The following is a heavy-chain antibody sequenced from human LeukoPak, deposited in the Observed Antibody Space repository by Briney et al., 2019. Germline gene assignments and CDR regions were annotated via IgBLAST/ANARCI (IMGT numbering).Heavy chain of an antibody. Sequence: GESLKISRKGSGYSFTSYWIGWVRQMPGKGLEWMGIIYPGDSDTRYSPSFQGQVTISADKSISTAYLQWSSLKASDTAMYYCARVPPYYSSSWYYIDYWGQGTLVTVSS. D-gene: IGHD6-13*01. J-gene: IGHJ4*02. CDR1: GYSFTSYW. CDR3: ARVPPYYSSSWYYIDY. V-gene: IGHV5-51*01. CDR2: IYPGDSDT.